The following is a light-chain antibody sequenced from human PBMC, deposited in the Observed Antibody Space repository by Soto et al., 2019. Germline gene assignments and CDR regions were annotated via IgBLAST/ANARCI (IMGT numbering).Light chain of an antibody. CDR2: DVS. CDR3: CSYAGSYTLGI. CDR1: SSDVGGYNY. J-gene: IGLJ2*01. Sequence: QSALTQPRSVSGSHGQSVTISCTGTSSDVGGYNYVSWYQQLPGKAPKLLIYDVSKRPSGVPDRFSGSQSGNTASLTISGLQAEDEDDYYCCSYAGSYTLGIFGGGTKVTVL. V-gene: IGLV2-11*01.